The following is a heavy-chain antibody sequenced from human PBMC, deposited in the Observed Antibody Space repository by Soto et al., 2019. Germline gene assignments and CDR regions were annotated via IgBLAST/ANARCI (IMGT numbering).Heavy chain of an antibody. J-gene: IGHJ3*02. V-gene: IGHV3-48*03. D-gene: IGHD3-10*01. CDR2: ISSSGSTI. CDR3: ARGGITMHAYDAFDI. CDR1: GFTFNNYE. Sequence: VGSLRLSCTASGFTFNNYEMNWVRQAPGKGLEWVSYISSSGSTIYYADSVKGQFTNSRDNDKNSLYLQMNSLRAEDTAVYYCARGGITMHAYDAFDIWGQGTMVTVSS.